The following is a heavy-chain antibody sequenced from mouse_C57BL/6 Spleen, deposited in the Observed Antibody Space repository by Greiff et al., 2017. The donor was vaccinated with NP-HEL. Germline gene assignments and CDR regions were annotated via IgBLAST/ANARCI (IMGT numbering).Heavy chain of an antibody. CDR1: GYSITSGYY. D-gene: IGHD2-5*01. V-gene: IGHV3-6*01. CDR3: ATYYSNYKAWFAY. Sequence: EVQVVESGPGLVKPSQSLSLTCSVTGYSITSGYYWNWIRQFPGNKLEWMGYISYDGSNNYNPSLKNRISITRDTSKNQFFLKLNSVTTEDTATYYCATYYSNYKAWFAYWGQGTLVTVSA. J-gene: IGHJ3*01. CDR2: ISYDGSN.